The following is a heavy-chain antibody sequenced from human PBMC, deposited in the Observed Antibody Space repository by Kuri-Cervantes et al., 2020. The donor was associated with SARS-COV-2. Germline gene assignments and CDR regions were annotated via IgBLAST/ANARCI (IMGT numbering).Heavy chain of an antibody. Sequence: GESLKISCAASGFTFSSYDMHWVRQATGKGLEWVSAIGTAGDTYYPGSVKGRFTISRENAKNSLYLQMNSLRAEDTAVYYCAGEQWLGPFGYWGQGTLVTVSS. D-gene: IGHD6-19*01. V-gene: IGHV3-13*01. CDR2: IGTAGDT. J-gene: IGHJ4*02. CDR3: AGEQWLGPFGY. CDR1: GFTFSSYD.